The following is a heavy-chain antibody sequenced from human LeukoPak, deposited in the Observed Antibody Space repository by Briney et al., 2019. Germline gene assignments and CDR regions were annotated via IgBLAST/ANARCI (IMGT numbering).Heavy chain of an antibody. CDR3: TKELHVAVAVADYYYFYMDV. CDR1: GFMFSGYG. V-gene: IGHV3-30*02. Sequence: GALLLSCAASGFMFSGYGMHWVRQAPGKGLEWVAFIRHDGTQYHTDSVKGRFTISRDNSKSTPYLHMDSLRPDDTAIYYCTKELHVAVAVADYYYFYMDVWGRGTAVTVSS. D-gene: IGHD6-19*01. CDR2: IRHDGTQ. J-gene: IGHJ6*03.